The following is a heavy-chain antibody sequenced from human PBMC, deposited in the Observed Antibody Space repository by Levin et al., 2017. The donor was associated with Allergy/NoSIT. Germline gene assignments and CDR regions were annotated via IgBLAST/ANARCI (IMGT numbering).Heavy chain of an antibody. V-gene: IGHV3-30-3*01. Sequence: GESLKISCAASGFTFSSYAMHWVRQAPGKGLEWVAVISYDGSNKYYADSVKGRFTISRDNSKNTLYLQMNSLRAEDTAVYYCARVASAFDIWGQGTMVTVSS. J-gene: IGHJ3*02. D-gene: IGHD5-12*01. CDR1: GFTFSSYA. CDR3: ARVASAFDI. CDR2: ISYDGSNK.